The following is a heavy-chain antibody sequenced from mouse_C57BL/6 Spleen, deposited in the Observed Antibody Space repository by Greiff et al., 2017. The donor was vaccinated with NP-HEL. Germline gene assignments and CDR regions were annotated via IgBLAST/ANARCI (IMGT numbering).Heavy chain of an antibody. CDR3: ARQDSSGYFDY. J-gene: IGHJ2*01. D-gene: IGHD3-2*02. CDR1: GFTFSSYG. CDR2: ISSGGSYT. V-gene: IGHV5-6*01. Sequence: EVKLMEFGGDLVKPGGSLKLSCAASGFTFSSYGMSWVRQTPDKRLEWVATISSGGSYTYYPDSVKGRFTISRDNAKNTLYLQMSSLKSEDTAMYYCARQDSSGYFDYWGQGTTLTVSS.